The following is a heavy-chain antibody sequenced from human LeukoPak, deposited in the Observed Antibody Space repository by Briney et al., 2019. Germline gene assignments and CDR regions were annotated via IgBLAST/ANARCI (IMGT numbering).Heavy chain of an antibody. D-gene: IGHD3-22*01. Sequence: GGSLRLSCAASGFIVSTNYMSWVRQAPGKGLEWVSVIYSGGSTYYADSVKGRFTISRDNSKNTLNLQMNSLRAEDTAVYYCARILHYYDSSGYYDYWGQGTLVTVSS. CDR1: GFIVSTNY. V-gene: IGHV3-66*01. CDR2: IYSGGST. CDR3: ARILHYYDSSGYYDY. J-gene: IGHJ4*02.